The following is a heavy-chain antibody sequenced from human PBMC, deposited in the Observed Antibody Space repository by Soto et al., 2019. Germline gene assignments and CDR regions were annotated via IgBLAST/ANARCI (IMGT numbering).Heavy chain of an antibody. J-gene: IGHJ5*02. D-gene: IGHD3-3*01. CDR1: GHPFTGYY. CDR3: ARSVNYTIFGVVSARLNGFDP. V-gene: IGHV1-2*02. Sequence: SVKASCTAPGHPFTGYYMHWVRQAPGQGLEWMGWINPNSGGTNYAQKFQGRVTMTRDTSISTAYMELSRLRSDDTAVYYCARSVNYTIFGVVSARLNGFDPWGQGTLVTVAS. CDR2: INPNSGGT.